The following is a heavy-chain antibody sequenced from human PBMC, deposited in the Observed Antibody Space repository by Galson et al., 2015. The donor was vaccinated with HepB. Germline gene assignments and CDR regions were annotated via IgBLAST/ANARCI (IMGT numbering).Heavy chain of an antibody. CDR2: ISGSGGST. Sequence: SLRLSCAASGFTFSSYAMSWVRQAPGKGLEWVSAISGSGGSTYYADSVKGRFTISRDNSKNTLYLQMNSLRAEDTAVYYCARAIVVVPAASLAYCGGDCYSASSWYFDLWGHGTLVTVSS. J-gene: IGHJ2*01. CDR1: GFTFSSYA. V-gene: IGHV3-23*01. CDR3: ARAIVVVPAASLAYCGGDCYSASSWYFDL. D-gene: IGHD2-21*01.